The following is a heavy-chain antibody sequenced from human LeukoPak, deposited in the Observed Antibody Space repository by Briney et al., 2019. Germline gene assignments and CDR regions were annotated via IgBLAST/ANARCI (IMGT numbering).Heavy chain of an antibody. V-gene: IGHV4-34*01. CDR1: GGSFSGYY. CDR3: ARMTNYYGSGREFDY. Sequence: KPSETLSLTCAVYGGSFSGYYWSWIRQPPGKGLEWIGEINHSGSTNYNPSLKSRVTISVDTSKNQFSLKLSSVTAADTAVYYCARMTNYYGSGREFDYWGQGTLVTVSS. J-gene: IGHJ4*02. D-gene: IGHD3-10*01. CDR2: INHSGST.